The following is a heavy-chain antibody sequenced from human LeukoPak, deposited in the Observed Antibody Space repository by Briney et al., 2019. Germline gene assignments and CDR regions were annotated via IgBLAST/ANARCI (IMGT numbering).Heavy chain of an antibody. CDR2: IYYSGST. CDR1: GGSISSGGYY. J-gene: IGHJ5*02. Sequence: PSQTLSLTCTVSGGSISSGGYYWSWIRQHPGKGLEWIGYIYYSGSTYYNPSLKSRVTISVDTSKNQFSLKLSSVIAADTAVYYCARLLSLSVVVPAADCRFDPWGQGTLVTVSS. D-gene: IGHD2-2*01. CDR3: ARLLSLSVVVPAADCRFDP. V-gene: IGHV4-31*03.